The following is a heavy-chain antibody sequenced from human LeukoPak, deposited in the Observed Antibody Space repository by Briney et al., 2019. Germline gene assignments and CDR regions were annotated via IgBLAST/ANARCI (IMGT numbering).Heavy chain of an antibody. CDR1: GGSISSYY. CDR3: ARAPGGTNWFDP. J-gene: IGHJ5*02. Sequence: PSETLSLTCTVSGGSISSYYWGWIRQPPGKGLEWIGSIYYSGSTYYNPSLKSRVTISVDTSKNQFSLKLSSVTAADTAVYYCARAPGGTNWFDPWGQGTLVTVSS. CDR2: IYYSGST. D-gene: IGHD1-7*01. V-gene: IGHV4-39*01.